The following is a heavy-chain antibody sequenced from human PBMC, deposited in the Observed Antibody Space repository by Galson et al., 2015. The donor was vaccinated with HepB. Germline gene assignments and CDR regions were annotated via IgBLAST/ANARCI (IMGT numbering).Heavy chain of an antibody. V-gene: IGHV3-23*01. J-gene: IGHJ4*02. D-gene: IGHD6-19*01. CDR1: GFTFSSYA. CDR2: ITGSGATT. CDR3: AKASTSGWGCGDC. Sequence: SLRLSCAASGFTFSSYAMSWVRQAPGKGLEWVSTITGSGATTYYAESGEGRFTISRDNSKDTLYLQMNTLRAEDTALYYCAKASTSGWGCGDCWGQGTLVTVSS.